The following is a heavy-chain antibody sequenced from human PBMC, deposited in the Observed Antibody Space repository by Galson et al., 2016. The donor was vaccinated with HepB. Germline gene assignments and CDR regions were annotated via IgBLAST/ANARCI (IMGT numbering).Heavy chain of an antibody. Sequence: SLRLSCAGSGFTFSRSGLNWVRQAPGKGLEWVSYISRSGDFIYYADSVKGRLTISRANAKKSVFLQMSSLRAEDTALYYCARSRAIRSSYVGAFDYWGQGTLVTVSS. V-gene: IGHV3-21*05. CDR1: GFTFSRSG. CDR3: ARSRAIRSSYVGAFDY. J-gene: IGHJ4*02. D-gene: IGHD3-3*01. CDR2: ISRSGDFI.